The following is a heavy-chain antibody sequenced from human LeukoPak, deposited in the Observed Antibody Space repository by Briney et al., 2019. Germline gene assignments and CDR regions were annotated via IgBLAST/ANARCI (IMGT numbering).Heavy chain of an antibody. V-gene: IGHV3-23*01. D-gene: IGHD1-26*01. CDR3: ARDFSLVVGASDS. J-gene: IGHJ5*02. Sequence: PGGSLRLSCAASGFTFSAYAMAWVRRPPGRGLEWVSTMALSGGPTHYADAVEGRFTISRDDSESTLYLHINNLRAEDTAVCYCARDFSLVVGASDSWGKGTLVTVSS. CDR1: GFTFSAYA. CDR2: MALSGGPT.